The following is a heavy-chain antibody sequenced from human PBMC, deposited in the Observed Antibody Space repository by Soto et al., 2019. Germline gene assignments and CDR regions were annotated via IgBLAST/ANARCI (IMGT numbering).Heavy chain of an antibody. CDR2: IGKSGDT. Sequence: EVPLVESGGGLVQPGGSLRLSCAASGFTFSSYDMHWVRQATGKGLEWVSAIGKSGDTYYSDSVKGRFTISRENAKNYLYLQMDSLRAGDTAVYYCARGGYGSGSQHTHNWFDPWGQGTLVTVSS. D-gene: IGHD3-10*01. V-gene: IGHV3-13*04. J-gene: IGHJ5*02. CDR3: ARGGYGSGSQHTHNWFDP. CDR1: GFTFSSYD.